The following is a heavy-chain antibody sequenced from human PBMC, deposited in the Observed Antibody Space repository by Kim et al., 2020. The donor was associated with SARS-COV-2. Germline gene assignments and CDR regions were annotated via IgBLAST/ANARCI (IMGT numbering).Heavy chain of an antibody. Sequence: YYADSVKGRFTISRDNAKNSLYLQMNSLRAEDTAVYYCSRDRDTDLRFDYWGQGTLVTVSS. CDR3: SRDRDTDLRFDY. J-gene: IGHJ4*02. D-gene: IGHD5-18*01. V-gene: IGHV3-21*01.